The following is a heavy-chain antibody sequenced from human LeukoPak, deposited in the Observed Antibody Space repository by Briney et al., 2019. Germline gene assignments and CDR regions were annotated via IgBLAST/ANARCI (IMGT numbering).Heavy chain of an antibody. J-gene: IGHJ4*02. D-gene: IGHD2-2*01. V-gene: IGHV1-18*01. CDR3: ARDWPHIVVVPAAKNYFDY. CDR2: ISAYNGNT. CDR1: GYTFTSYG. Sequence: ASVKVSCKASGYTFTSYGISWVRQAPGQGLEWMGWISAYNGNTSYAQKLQGRVTMTTDTSTSTAYMELRSLRSDDTAVHYCARDWPHIVVVPAAKNYFDYWGQGTLVTVSS.